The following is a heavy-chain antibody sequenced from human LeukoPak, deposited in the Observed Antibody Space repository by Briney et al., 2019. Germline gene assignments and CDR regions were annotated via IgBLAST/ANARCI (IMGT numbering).Heavy chain of an antibody. D-gene: IGHD6-6*01. J-gene: IGHJ6*02. Sequence: PGGSLRLSCAASGFTVSSNYMSWVRQAPGKGLEWVSVIYSGGSTYYADSVKGRFTTSRDNSKNTLYLQMNSLRAEDTAVYYCARDRPYSSSSDYYYGMDVWGQGTTVTVSS. CDR1: GFTVSSNY. CDR3: ARDRPYSSSSDYYYGMDV. V-gene: IGHV3-66*02. CDR2: IYSGGST.